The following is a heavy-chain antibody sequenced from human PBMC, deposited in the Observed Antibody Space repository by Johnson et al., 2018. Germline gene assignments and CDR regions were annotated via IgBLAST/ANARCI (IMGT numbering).Heavy chain of an antibody. Sequence: VQLVQSGGGLVQPGGSLRLSCAASGFTFDDYAMHWVRQAPGKGLEWVSGISWNSGSIGYADSVKGRFTISRDNAKNSLYLEMNSLRAEDTAVYYCARSSGTYYYYGMDVWGQGTTVTVSS. V-gene: IGHV3-9*01. CDR3: ARSSGTYYYYGMDV. J-gene: IGHJ6*02. CDR2: ISWNSGSI. D-gene: IGHD1-26*01. CDR1: GFTFDDYA.